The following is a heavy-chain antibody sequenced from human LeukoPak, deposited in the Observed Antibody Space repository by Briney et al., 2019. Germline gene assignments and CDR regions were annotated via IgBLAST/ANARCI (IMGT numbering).Heavy chain of an antibody. Sequence: GGSLRLSCAASGFTFSSYSMNWVRQAPGKGLEWVSSISSSSSYIYYADLVKGRFTISRDNAKNSLYLQMNSLRAEDTAVYYCARDRRSSWYYYNEGGDYYYYGMDVWGQGTTVTVSS. V-gene: IGHV3-21*01. D-gene: IGHD6-13*01. CDR2: ISSSSSYI. J-gene: IGHJ6*02. CDR3: ARDRRSSWYYYNEGGDYYYYGMDV. CDR1: GFTFSSYS.